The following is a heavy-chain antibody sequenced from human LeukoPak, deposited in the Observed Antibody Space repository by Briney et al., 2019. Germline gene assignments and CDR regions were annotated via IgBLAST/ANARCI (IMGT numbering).Heavy chain of an antibody. D-gene: IGHD3-9*01. CDR1: GYTFTSYG. CDR3: ARDIKDFDWFEGYGMDV. J-gene: IGHJ6*04. CDR2: ISAYNGNT. Sequence: ASVKVSCKASGYTFTSYGISWVRQAPGQGREWMGWISAYNGNTNYAQKLQGRVTMTTDTSTSTAYMELRSLRSDDTAVYYCARDIKDFDWFEGYGMDVWGKGTTVTVSS. V-gene: IGHV1-18*04.